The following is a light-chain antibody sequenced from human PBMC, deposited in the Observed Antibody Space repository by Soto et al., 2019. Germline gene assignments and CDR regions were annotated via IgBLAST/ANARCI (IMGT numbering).Light chain of an antibody. CDR1: QSVSSN. Sequence: EIVMTQSPATLSVSPGERATLSCRASQSVSSNLAWYQQKPGQAPRLLIYEASNRATGIPARFSGSGSGTDFTLTISSLEPQDFAVYYCQQRSNWPLTFGGGTKVEIK. J-gene: IGKJ4*01. CDR2: EAS. V-gene: IGKV3-11*01. CDR3: QQRSNWPLT.